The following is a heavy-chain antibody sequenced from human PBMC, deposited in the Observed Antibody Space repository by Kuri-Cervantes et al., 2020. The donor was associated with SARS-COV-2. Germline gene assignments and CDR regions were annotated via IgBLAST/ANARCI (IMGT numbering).Heavy chain of an antibody. J-gene: IGHJ6*02. Sequence: GGSLRLSCEFSGFGFNDYYMGWIRQAPGKGLEWVSYISSGSSNKDYGDSVKGRFTISRDNTKNSLYLQMNSLRAEDTAVYYCARDLRVGLEGRFYYYYIMDVWGQGTMVTVSS. CDR2: ISSGSSNK. D-gene: IGHD1-1*01. CDR3: ARDLRVGLEGRFYYYYIMDV. V-gene: IGHV3-11*06. CDR1: GFGFNDYY.